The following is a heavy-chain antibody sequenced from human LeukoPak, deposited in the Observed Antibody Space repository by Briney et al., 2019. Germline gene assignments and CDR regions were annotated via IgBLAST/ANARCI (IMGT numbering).Heavy chain of an antibody. J-gene: IGHJ4*02. Sequence: PSETLSLTCTVSGGSISSSSHYWAWIRQSPGTGLEWIGSIYYSGSTDYNPSLKSRVTMSVDTSKNQFSLKLSSVTAADTAVYYCAGQPYDSSGYRVPYFDYWGQGTLVTVSS. CDR3: AGQPYDSSGYRVPYFDY. V-gene: IGHV4-39*07. CDR2: IYYSGST. D-gene: IGHD3-22*01. CDR1: GGSISSSSHY.